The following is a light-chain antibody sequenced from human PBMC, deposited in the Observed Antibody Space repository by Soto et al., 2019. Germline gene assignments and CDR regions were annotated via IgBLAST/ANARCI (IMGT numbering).Light chain of an antibody. CDR3: QQYSLSPWT. J-gene: IGKJ1*01. Sequence: DIVLTQSPGTLSLSPGERATLSCRASQTVSNNYLAWYQQRPGQAPRLLIYGASSRATGIPDRFIGSGSGTDFSRTIDRLEPEDLAMYHCQQYSLSPWTFGQGTKVQIK. CDR1: QTVSNNY. CDR2: GAS. V-gene: IGKV3-20*01.